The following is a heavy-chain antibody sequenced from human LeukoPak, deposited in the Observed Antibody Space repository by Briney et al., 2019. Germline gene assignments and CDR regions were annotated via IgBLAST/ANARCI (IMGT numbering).Heavy chain of an antibody. J-gene: IGHJ5*02. CDR3: ARAGYCSGGSCYGWFDP. CDR2: ISAYNGNT. V-gene: IGHV1-18*01. D-gene: IGHD2-15*01. Sequence: ASVKVSSTPSGYTFTSSGISWVRQAPGQGLEGRGGISAYNGNTNYAQKLQGRVTMTTDTSTSTAYMELRSLRSDDTAVYSCARAGYCSGGSCYGWFDPWGQGTLVTVSS. CDR1: GYTFTSSG.